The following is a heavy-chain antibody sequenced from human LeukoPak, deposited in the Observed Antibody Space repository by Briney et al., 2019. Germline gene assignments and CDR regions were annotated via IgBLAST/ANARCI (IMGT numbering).Heavy chain of an antibody. CDR3: ARNFDSYNAFDI. CDR1: GGSISSGDYY. D-gene: IGHD3-22*01. CDR2: IPPSGNT. Sequence: SQTLSLTCSVSGGSISSGDYYWSWIRQHPGKGLEWIGSIPPSGNTYYSPSLKSRVTISVDTSNNQFSVKLSSVTAADTAVYYCARNFDSYNAFDIWGRGAMVTVSS. V-gene: IGHV4-31*03. J-gene: IGHJ3*02.